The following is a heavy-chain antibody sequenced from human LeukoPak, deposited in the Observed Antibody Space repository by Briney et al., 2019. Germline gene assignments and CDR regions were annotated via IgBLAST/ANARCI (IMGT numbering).Heavy chain of an antibody. CDR2: ISGSGGNT. CDR3: AREGLGDCGGDCPYGDAFDI. J-gene: IGHJ3*02. D-gene: IGHD2-21*01. V-gene: IGHV3-23*01. CDR1: GFTFSSYA. Sequence: PGGSLRLSCAASGFTFSSYAMTWVRQAPGKGLERVSGISGSGGNTYYADSVKGRFTISRDNSKNTLYLQMDSLRAEDTAVYYCAREGLGDCGGDCPYGDAFDIWGQGTMVTVSS.